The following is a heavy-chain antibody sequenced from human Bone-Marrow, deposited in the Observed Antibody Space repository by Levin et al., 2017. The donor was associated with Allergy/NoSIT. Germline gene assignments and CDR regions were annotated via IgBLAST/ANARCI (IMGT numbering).Heavy chain of an antibody. D-gene: IGHD2-15*01. Sequence: SQTLSLTCTVSGGSISSSSYYWGWIRQPPGKGLEWIGSIYYSGSTYYNPSLKSRVTISVDTSKNQFSLKLSSVTAADTAVYYCARVGPLLRDYYYYYMDVWGKGTTVTVSS. V-gene: IGHV4-39*01. J-gene: IGHJ6*03. CDR2: IYYSGST. CDR1: GGSISSSSYY. CDR3: ARVGPLLRDYYYYYMDV.